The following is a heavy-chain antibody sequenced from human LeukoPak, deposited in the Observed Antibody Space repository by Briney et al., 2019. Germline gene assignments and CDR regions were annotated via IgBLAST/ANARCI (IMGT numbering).Heavy chain of an antibody. Sequence: ASVKVSCKASGYTFTGYYMHWVRQAPGQGLEWMGRINPNSGGTNYAQKFQGRVTMTRDTSISTAYMELSRLRSDDTAVYYCARGGRLIPAARNWFDPWGQGTLVTVSS. CDR3: ARGGRLIPAARNWFDP. D-gene: IGHD2-2*01. CDR1: GYTFTGYY. CDR2: INPNSGGT. J-gene: IGHJ5*02. V-gene: IGHV1-2*02.